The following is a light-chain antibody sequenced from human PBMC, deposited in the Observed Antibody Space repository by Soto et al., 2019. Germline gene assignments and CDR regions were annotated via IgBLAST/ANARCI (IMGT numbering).Light chain of an antibody. CDR2: AAF. CDR1: QSISTY. J-gene: IGKJ1*01. V-gene: IGKV1-39*01. CDR3: QHYNSYSEA. Sequence: DIQMTQSPSSLSASVGDRVTITCRASQSISTYLNWYQQKPGKAPKLLMHAAFSLDRGVPSRFSGSGSGTEFTLTISSLQPDDFATYYCQHYNSYSEAFGQGTKVDIK.